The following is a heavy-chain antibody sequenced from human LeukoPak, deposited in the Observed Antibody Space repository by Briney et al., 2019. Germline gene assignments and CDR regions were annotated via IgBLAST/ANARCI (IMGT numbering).Heavy chain of an antibody. CDR3: ARAVLDY. Sequence: ASMKVSCKASGYTFTNFDINWVRQATGQGLEWMGWISAYNGNTNYAQKFQGRVTMTTDTSTSTAYMELRSLRSDDTAVYYCARAVLDYWGQGTLVTVSS. V-gene: IGHV1-18*01. J-gene: IGHJ4*02. CDR1: GYTFTNFD. CDR2: ISAYNGNT.